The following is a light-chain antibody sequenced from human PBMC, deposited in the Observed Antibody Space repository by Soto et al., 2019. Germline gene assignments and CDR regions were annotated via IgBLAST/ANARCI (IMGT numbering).Light chain of an antibody. CDR1: QSVSSN. CDR2: GAS. J-gene: IGKJ1*01. CDR3: QQDTAWPLT. V-gene: IGKV3-15*01. Sequence: EERATLSCRASQSVSSNLAWYQQIPGQAPRLLIYGASTRATGIPARFSGRGSGTEFTLAISILLSEDFAVYYCQQDTAWPLTFCPGIRVDIK.